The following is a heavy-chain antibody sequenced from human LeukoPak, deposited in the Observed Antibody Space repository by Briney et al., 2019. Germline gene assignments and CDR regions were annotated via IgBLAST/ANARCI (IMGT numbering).Heavy chain of an antibody. V-gene: IGHV4-59*01. CDR1: GGSISSYY. CDR2: IYYSGST. J-gene: IGHJ5*02. CDR3: ARAVLGYYYGSGSYYNWFDP. D-gene: IGHD3-10*01. Sequence: SETLSLTCTVSGGSISSYYWSWIRLPPGKGLEWIGYIYYSGSTNYNPSLKSRVTISVDTSKNQFSLKLSSVTAADTAVYYCARAVLGYYYGSGSYYNWFDPWGQGTLVTVSS.